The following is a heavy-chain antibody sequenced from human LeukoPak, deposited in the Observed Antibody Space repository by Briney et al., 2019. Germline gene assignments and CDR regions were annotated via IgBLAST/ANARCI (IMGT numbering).Heavy chain of an antibody. CDR2: ISSSSRTK. CDR1: GFTFSRNS. CDR3: ARRGGYGDSYWYFDL. Sequence: EGSLRLSCAASGFTFSRNSMNWVRQAPGKGLEWVSYISSSSRTKYYADSVKGRFTISRDNAKNSLYLQMNSLRAEDTAVYYCARRGGYGDSYWYFDLWGRGTLVTVSS. J-gene: IGHJ2*01. D-gene: IGHD4-17*01. V-gene: IGHV3-48*01.